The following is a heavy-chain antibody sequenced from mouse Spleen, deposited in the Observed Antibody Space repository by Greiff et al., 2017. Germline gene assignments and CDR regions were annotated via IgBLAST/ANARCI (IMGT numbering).Heavy chain of an antibody. Sequence: EVMLVESGGGLVQPGGSLKLSCAASGFTFSSYTMSWVRQTPEKRLEWVAYISNGGGSTYYPDTVKGRFTISRDNAKNTLYLQMSSLKSEDTAMYYCARHASDYEGFAYWGQGTLVTVSA. V-gene: IGHV5-12-2*01. CDR3: ARHASDYEGFAY. J-gene: IGHJ3*01. CDR1: GFTFSSYT. CDR2: ISNGGGST. D-gene: IGHD2-4*01.